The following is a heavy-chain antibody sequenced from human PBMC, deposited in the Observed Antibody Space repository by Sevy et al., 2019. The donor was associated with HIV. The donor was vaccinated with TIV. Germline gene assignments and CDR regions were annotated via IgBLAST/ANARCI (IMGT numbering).Heavy chain of an antibody. Sequence: GGSLRLSCAASGFTFSRYAMHWVRQAPGKGLEWLAVISYDGSTKYYTDSVKGRFTISRDNSKDTLYLQMNRVKVEDTAVYDCARVKGAYGFGYYGMDVWGQVTTVTVSS. V-gene: IGHV3-30-3*01. CDR1: GFTFSRYA. J-gene: IGHJ6*02. CDR2: ISYDGSTK. D-gene: IGHD5-12*01. CDR3: ARVKGAYGFGYYGMDV.